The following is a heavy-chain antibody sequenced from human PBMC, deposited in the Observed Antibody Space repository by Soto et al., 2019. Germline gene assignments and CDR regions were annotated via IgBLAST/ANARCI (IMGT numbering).Heavy chain of an antibody. CDR1: GFTFSSYA. J-gene: IGHJ6*02. D-gene: IGHD2-2*01. V-gene: IGHV3-23*01. Sequence: QPGGSLRLSCAASGFTFSSYAMSWVRQAPGKGLEWVSAISGSGGSTYYADSVKGRFTISRDNSKNTLYLQMNSLRAEDTAVYYCAKDLYCSSTSCYVRDYYYGMDVWGQGTTVTVSS. CDR3: AKDLYCSSTSCYVRDYYYGMDV. CDR2: ISGSGGST.